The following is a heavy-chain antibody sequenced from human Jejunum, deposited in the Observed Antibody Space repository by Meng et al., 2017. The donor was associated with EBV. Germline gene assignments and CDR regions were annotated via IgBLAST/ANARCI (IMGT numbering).Heavy chain of an antibody. CDR2: IYWDENK. D-gene: IGHD4-17*01. CDR1: GFSLSTSGVG. J-gene: IGHJ4*02. V-gene: IGHV2-5*02. CDR3: ARRYGDYVRYFDS. Sequence: QLTLKESGPTLVKPTEPLTLTCTVSGFSLSTSGVGVGWIRQPPGKALEWLAHIYWDENKRYSTSLRSRLSIMKDTSKSQVVLTMTNMDPVDTATYYCARRYGDYVRYFDSWGQGILVTVSS.